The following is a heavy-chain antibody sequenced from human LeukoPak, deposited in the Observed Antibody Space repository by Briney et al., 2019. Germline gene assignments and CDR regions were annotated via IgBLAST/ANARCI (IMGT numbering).Heavy chain of an antibody. CDR1: GFTFSSYW. V-gene: IGHV3-7*01. CDR3: AKDALYGSGSYIPYYFDY. Sequence: GGSLRLSCAASGFTFSSYWMSWVRQAPGKGLEWVANIKQDGSEKYYVDSVKGRFTISRDNAKNSLYLQMNSLRAEDTAVYYCAKDALYGSGSYIPYYFDYWGQGTLVTVSS. CDR2: IKQDGSEK. D-gene: IGHD3-10*01. J-gene: IGHJ4*02.